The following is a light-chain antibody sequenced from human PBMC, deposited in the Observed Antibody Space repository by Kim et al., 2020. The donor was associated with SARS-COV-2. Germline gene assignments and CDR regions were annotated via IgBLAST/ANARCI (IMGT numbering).Light chain of an antibody. V-gene: IGKV1-39*01. CDR2: AAS. CDR3: QQGHTTPLLT. Sequence: DIQMTQSPSSLAASVGDRVTIACRASQSISTYLNWYQQKPGKAPNLLIYAASSLQSGVPSRFSGSGSGTDFTLTISSLQPEEFATYYCQQGHTTPLLTFGGGTKVDIK. J-gene: IGKJ4*01. CDR1: QSISTY.